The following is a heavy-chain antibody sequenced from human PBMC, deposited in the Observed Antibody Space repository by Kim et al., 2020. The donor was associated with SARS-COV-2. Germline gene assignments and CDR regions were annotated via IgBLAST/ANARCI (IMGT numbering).Heavy chain of an antibody. CDR1: GYTLTELS. D-gene: IGHD6-19*01. J-gene: IGHJ6*01. CDR2: FDPEDGET. V-gene: IGHV1-24*01. CDR3: ATGVAGAGRSSDYFYYYGM. Sequence: ASVKVSCKVSGYTLTELSMHWVRQAPGKGLEWMGGFDPEDGETIYAQKFQGRVTITEDTSTDTAYMELSSLRSEDTAGYYCATGVAGAGRSSDYFYYYGM.